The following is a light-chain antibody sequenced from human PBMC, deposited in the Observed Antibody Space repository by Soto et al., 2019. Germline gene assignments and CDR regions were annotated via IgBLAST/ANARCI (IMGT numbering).Light chain of an antibody. CDR2: EAS. V-gene: IGKV1-5*03. J-gene: IGKJ1*01. Sequence: DIPMTQSPSTLSASVGDRVTITCRASQSISGSLAWYQQKPGKAPKLLIYEASNLKSGVPSRFSGSGSGTEYPLTISSLQPEDSASYYCQQYNGYWTFGQGTRVEIK. CDR3: QQYNGYWT. CDR1: QSISGS.